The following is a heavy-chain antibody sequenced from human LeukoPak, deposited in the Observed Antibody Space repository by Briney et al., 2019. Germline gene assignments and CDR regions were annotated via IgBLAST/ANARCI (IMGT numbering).Heavy chain of an antibody. CDR2: ISGSGGST. J-gene: IGHJ4*02. CDR3: AKGSDSAAYSPHDS. Sequence: PGGSLRLSCAASGFTFYDYAMTWVRQAPGKGLEWVSGISGSGGSTYYADSVEGRFTISRDNSKNTLSLQMNSLRAEDTALYYCAKGSDSAAYSPHDSWGQGTLVTVSS. D-gene: IGHD3-22*01. CDR1: GFTFYDYA. V-gene: IGHV3-23*01.